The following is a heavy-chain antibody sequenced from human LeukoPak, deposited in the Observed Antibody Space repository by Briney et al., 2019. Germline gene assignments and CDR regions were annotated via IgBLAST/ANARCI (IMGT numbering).Heavy chain of an antibody. V-gene: IGHV4-34*01. D-gene: IGHD3-9*01. CDR2: INHSGST. J-gene: IGHJ4*02. CDR1: GGSFSGYY. Sequence: PSETLSLTCAVYGGSFSGYYWSWIRQPPGKGLEWIGEINHSGSTNYNPSLKSRVTISVDTSKNQFSLKLSSVTAAETAVYYCARGRRHYDILTGYYLDYWGQGTPVTVSS. CDR3: ARGRRHYDILTGYYLDY.